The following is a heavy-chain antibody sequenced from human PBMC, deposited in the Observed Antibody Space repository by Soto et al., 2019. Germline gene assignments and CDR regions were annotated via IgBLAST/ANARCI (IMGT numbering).Heavy chain of an antibody. CDR1: GGLFSSFA. D-gene: IGHD1-26*01. Sequence: QARLVQSGAEVKKPGSSMKISCKASGGLFSSFAISWVRQAPGRGLEWMGGIIPVFGTTNYAQKFQDRVTITADESTNTAYMELSSLRYEDTAIYYCAMGGSPYVWFNEFWGQGALVTATS. J-gene: IGHJ4*02. V-gene: IGHV1-69*01. CDR2: IIPVFGTT. CDR3: AMGGSPYVWFNEF.